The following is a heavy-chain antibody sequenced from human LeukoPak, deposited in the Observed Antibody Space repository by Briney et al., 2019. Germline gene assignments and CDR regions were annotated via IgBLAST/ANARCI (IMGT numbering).Heavy chain of an antibody. D-gene: IGHD2-15*01. CDR2: ISWNGGVI. CDR1: GFTFGDYA. V-gene: IGHV3-9*03. CDR3: AKVLVVPASSGAFDI. Sequence: GGSLRLSCAASGFTFGDYAMHWVRQAPGKGLEWVSGISWNGGVIGYGDSVKGRFTISRDNAKDSLYLEMNSLRAEDMALYFCAKVLVVPASSGAFDIWGQGTMVIVSS. J-gene: IGHJ3*02.